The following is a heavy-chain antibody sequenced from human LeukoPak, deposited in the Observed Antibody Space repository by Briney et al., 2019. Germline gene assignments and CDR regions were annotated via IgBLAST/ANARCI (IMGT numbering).Heavy chain of an antibody. V-gene: IGHV4-59*01. CDR1: GGSISSYY. D-gene: IGHD5-18*01. Sequence: SETLSLTCTVSGGSISSYYWTWIRQPPGKRLEWIGYIYYGGSTNYNPSLKSRVTISVDTSKNQFSLKLSSVTAADTAVYYCASRSIQLWPTVDYWGQGTLVTVSS. CDR2: IYYGGST. CDR3: ASRSIQLWPTVDY. J-gene: IGHJ4*02.